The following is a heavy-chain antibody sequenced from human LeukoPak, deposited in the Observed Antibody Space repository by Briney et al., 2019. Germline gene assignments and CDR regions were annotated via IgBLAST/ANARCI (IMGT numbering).Heavy chain of an antibody. CDR3: ARERLERKTDWFDP. V-gene: IGHV4-61*02. Sequence: SETLSLTCTVSGGSISSGSYYWSWIRQPAGKGLEWIGRIYTSGSTNYNPSLKSRVTISVDTSKNQFSLKLSSVTAADTAVYYCARERLERKTDWFDPWGQGTLVTVSS. CDR1: GGSISSGSYY. J-gene: IGHJ5*02. D-gene: IGHD1-1*01. CDR2: IYTSGST.